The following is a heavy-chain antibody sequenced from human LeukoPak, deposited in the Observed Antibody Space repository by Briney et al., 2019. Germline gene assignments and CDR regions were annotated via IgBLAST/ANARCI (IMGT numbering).Heavy chain of an antibody. V-gene: IGHV3-7*01. D-gene: IGHD3-10*01. CDR1: GFTFSSSW. CDR3: ARDFRGVPFDC. CDR2: IKQDGSEK. J-gene: IGHJ4*02. Sequence: GGSLRLSCAASGFTFSSSWMNWVRQTPGKGLEWVANIKQDGSEKYYVDSVKGRFTISRDNAKNSLFLQMNSLRAEDTALYYCARDFRGVPFDCWGQGTLVTVFS.